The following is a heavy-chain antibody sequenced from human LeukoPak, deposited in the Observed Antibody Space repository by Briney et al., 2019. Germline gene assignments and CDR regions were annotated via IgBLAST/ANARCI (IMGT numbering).Heavy chain of an antibody. CDR2: IDHSGRT. Sequence: PSETLSLTCAVSGGSFSRPFWSWIRQTPGKGLEWIGEIDHSGRTDYNPSLEGRATMSVDTSKNQFSLRLTSVTAADTAVYFCARAERRINLARGVFGSHFDSWGQGTLVSVSS. D-gene: IGHD3-10*01. CDR3: ARAERRINLARGVFGSHFDS. V-gene: IGHV4-34*01. J-gene: IGHJ5*01. CDR1: GGSFSRPF.